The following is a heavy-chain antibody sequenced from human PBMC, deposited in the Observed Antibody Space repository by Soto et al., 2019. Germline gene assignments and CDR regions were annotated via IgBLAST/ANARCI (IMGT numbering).Heavy chain of an antibody. Sequence: PSETLSLTCTVSGGSISSGGYYWSWIRQHPGKGLEWIGYIYYSGSTYYNPSLKSRVTISVDTSKNQFSLKLSSVTAADTAVYYCARNDYRDNWFDPWGQGTLVTVSS. CDR1: GGSISSGGYY. V-gene: IGHV4-31*03. CDR2: IYYSGST. CDR3: ARNDYRDNWFDP. J-gene: IGHJ5*02. D-gene: IGHD4-17*01.